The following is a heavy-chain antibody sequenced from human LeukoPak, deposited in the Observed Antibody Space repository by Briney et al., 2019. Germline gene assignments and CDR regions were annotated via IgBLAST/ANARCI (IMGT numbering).Heavy chain of an antibody. D-gene: IGHD3-16*01. V-gene: IGHV4-39*01. Sequence: SETLSLTCTVSGGSISSSSYYWGWIRQPPGKGLEWIGSIYYSGSTYYNPSLKSRVTISVDTSKNQFSLKLTSVTAADTAVYYCARWGHEINYGMDVWGQGTTVTVSS. CDR1: GGSISSSSYY. CDR2: IYYSGST. J-gene: IGHJ6*02. CDR3: ARWGHEINYGMDV.